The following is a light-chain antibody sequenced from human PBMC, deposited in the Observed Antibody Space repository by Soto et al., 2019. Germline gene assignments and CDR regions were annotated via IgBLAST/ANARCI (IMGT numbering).Light chain of an antibody. CDR3: QDYGSSPPYT. CDR2: GAS. CDR1: QSVSSSY. V-gene: IGKV3-20*01. Sequence: EIVLTQSPGTLSLSPGERATLSCRASQSVSSSYLAWYQQKPGQAPSLLIYGASSRATGIPDRFGGSGSGTDFTLAISRLEPEDVVVYYCQDYGSSPPYTFGQGTKVEIK. J-gene: IGKJ2*01.